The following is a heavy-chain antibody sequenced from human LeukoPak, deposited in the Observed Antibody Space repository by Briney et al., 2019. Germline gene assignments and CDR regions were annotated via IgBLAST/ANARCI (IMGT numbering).Heavy chain of an antibody. CDR3: ARVGSDSSGWRRFDY. CDR2: INPNSGGT. CDR1: GYTFTGYY. Sequence: GASVKVSCKASGYTFTGYYMHWVRQAPGQGLERMGWINPNSGGTNSAQKFQGRVTMTRDTSISTAYMELSRLRSDDTAVYYCARVGSDSSGWRRFDYWGQGTLVTVSS. J-gene: IGHJ4*02. D-gene: IGHD6-19*01. V-gene: IGHV1-2*02.